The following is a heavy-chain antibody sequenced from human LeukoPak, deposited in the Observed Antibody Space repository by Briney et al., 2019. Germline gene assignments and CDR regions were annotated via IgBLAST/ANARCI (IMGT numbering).Heavy chain of an antibody. CDR1: GFTFSSYW. J-gene: IGHJ4*02. CDR3: ATGSSGWSHFVY. V-gene: IGHV3-74*01. D-gene: IGHD6-19*01. CDR2: INSDGSST. Sequence: SGGSLRLSCAASGFTFSSYWTHWVRQAAGEGLVWVSRINSDGSSTTYADSVKGRFTISRDNAKNTVYLQMNSLRAEDTAVYYCATGSSGWSHFVYWGQGTLVTVSS.